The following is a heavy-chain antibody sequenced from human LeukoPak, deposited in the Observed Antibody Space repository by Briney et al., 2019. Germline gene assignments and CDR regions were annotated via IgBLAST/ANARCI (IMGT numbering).Heavy chain of an antibody. CDR1: GFTFSSYA. CDR3: ARAITMIDLDAFDI. D-gene: IGHD3-22*01. V-gene: IGHV3-48*02. Sequence: QTGGSLRLSCAASGFTFSSYAMSWVRQAPGKGLEWASYISSSSSTIYYADSVKGRFTISRDNAKNSLYLQMNSLRDEDTAVYYCARAITMIDLDAFDIWGQGTMVTVSS. CDR2: ISSSSSTI. J-gene: IGHJ3*02.